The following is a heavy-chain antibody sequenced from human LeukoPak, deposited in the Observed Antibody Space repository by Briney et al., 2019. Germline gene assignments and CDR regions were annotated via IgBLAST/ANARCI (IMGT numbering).Heavy chain of an antibody. CDR3: ARDAIVGATNFDY. V-gene: IGHV3-33*01. J-gene: IGHJ4*02. CDR1: GFSFSSYG. D-gene: IGHD1-26*01. CDR2: IWFDGSTK. Sequence: QPGRSLRLSCATSGFSFSSYGMHWVRQAPGKGLEWVAVIWFDGSTKYYVDSVKGRFTISRDNSKNTLYLQMNSLRAEDTALYYCARDAIVGATNFDYWGQGTLVTVSS.